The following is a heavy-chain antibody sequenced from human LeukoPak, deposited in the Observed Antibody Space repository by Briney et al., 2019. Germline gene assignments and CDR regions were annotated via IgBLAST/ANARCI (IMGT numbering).Heavy chain of an antibody. D-gene: IGHD3-10*01. CDR3: ARAVVRGGPYFFDY. V-gene: IGHV3-30-3*01. CDR2: LSYDGTNT. Sequence: GGSLRLSCAASGLPFSTYWMSWVRQAPGKGLEWMAVLSYDGTNTFYADSVKGRFTISRDDSENTLYLQMNSLRPDDTALYYCARAVVRGGPYFFDYWGQGTLVTVSS. CDR1: GLPFSTYW. J-gene: IGHJ4*02.